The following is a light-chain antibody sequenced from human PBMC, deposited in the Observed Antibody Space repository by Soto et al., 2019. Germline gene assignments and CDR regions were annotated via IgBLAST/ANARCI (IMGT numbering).Light chain of an antibody. CDR1: QSVSSSY. CDR2: GTS. Sequence: EIVLTQSPGTLSLSPGERDTLSCRASQSVSSSYLAWYQQKPGQAPRLLIYGTSSRATAIPDRFSGSGSGTDFTLTISRLEPEDFAVYYCQQYGSSSWTFGQGTKVEIK. J-gene: IGKJ1*01. CDR3: QQYGSSSWT. V-gene: IGKV3-20*01.